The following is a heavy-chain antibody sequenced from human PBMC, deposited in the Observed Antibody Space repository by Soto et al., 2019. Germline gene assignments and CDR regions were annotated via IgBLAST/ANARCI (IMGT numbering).Heavy chain of an antibody. J-gene: IGHJ4*02. CDR1: GFTFSSYA. Sequence: GGSLRLSCAASGFTFSSYAMSWVRQAPGKGLEWVSAISGSGGSTYYADSVKGRFTISRDNSKNTLYLQMNSLGAEDTAVYYWAKFFCSTSCYPFDYWGQGTLVTVSS. CDR3: AKFFCSTSCYPFDY. CDR2: ISGSGGST. V-gene: IGHV3-23*01. D-gene: IGHD2-2*01.